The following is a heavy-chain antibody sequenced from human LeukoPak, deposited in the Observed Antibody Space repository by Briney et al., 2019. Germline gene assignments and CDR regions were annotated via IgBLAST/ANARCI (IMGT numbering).Heavy chain of an antibody. Sequence: PGRSLRLSCTASGFTFDDYSMSWVRQAPGKGLEWVGFIKSKGYGGTAEYAASVKGRFAISRGDSKSIAYLQMNSLKTEDTAVYYCTRWTHISGNWHRDVWGQGTLVTVSS. CDR3: TRWTHISGNWHRDV. J-gene: IGHJ4*02. CDR2: IKSKGYGGTA. CDR1: GFTFDDYS. V-gene: IGHV3-49*04. D-gene: IGHD2-21*01.